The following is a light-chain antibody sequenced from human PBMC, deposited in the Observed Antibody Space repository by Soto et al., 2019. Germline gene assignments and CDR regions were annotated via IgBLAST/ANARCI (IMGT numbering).Light chain of an antibody. J-gene: IGKJ1*01. Sequence: EIVMTQSPATLSVSPGERATLSCRASQSVDSNLAWYQQKPGQAPRLLIFGASTRATGIPARFSGSGSGTDFTLTISSLQSEDFAVYYCQEYIQWPPGMFGPGTTVDIK. V-gene: IGKV3D-15*01. CDR1: QSVDSN. CDR2: GAS. CDR3: QEYIQWPPGM.